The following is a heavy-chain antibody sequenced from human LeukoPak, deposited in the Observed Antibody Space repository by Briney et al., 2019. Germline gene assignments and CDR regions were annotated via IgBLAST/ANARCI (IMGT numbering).Heavy chain of an antibody. J-gene: IGHJ4*02. CDR1: DFAFSRNL. D-gene: IGHD3-22*01. Sequence: SLRLSSEAADFAFSRNLMHGVRQVPEKELVWVSLINGDGSTTSYADFVKGRFTISRDNAKNTLSLQVNSLRAEDTAVYYCATGNYYDSRGYYTFGYWGQGTLVTVSS. V-gene: IGHV3-74*01. CDR3: ATGNYYDSRGYYTFGY. CDR2: INGDGSTT.